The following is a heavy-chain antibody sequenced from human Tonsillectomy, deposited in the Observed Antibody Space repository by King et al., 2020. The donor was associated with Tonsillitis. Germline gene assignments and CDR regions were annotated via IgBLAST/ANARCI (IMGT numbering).Heavy chain of an antibody. Sequence: VQLVESGGGVVQPGRSLRLSCAASGFTFSYYAMEWVRQAPGKGLEGVAVISYDGSNKYYADSVKGRFTIPRDNSKNTLYLQMNSLRAEDTAVYYCVRGHYYDSSGFDCWGQGTLVTVSS. CDR1: GFTFSYYA. CDR2: ISYDGSNK. CDR3: VRGHYYDSSGFDC. J-gene: IGHJ4*02. D-gene: IGHD3-22*01. V-gene: IGHV3-30*01.